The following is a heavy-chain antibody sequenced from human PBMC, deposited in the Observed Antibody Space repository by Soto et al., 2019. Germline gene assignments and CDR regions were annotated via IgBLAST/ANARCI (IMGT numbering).Heavy chain of an antibody. V-gene: IGHV1-18*01. D-gene: IGHD5-18*01. J-gene: IGHJ4*02. Sequence: GASVKVSCKASGYTFTIYGISCVRRAPGQGPEWMGWISAYNGNTDYAQKFQGRVTMTTDTSTSTAYMELRSLRSDDTAVYYCARDRIQLWFQPNIEYWGQGTLVTVSS. CDR1: GYTFTIYG. CDR3: ARDRIQLWFQPNIEY. CDR2: ISAYNGNT.